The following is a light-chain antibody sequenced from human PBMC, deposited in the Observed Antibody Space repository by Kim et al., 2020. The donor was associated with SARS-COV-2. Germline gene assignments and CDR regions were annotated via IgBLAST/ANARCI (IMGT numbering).Light chain of an antibody. CDR1: QIVSTN. CDR2: GAS. V-gene: IGKV3-15*01. J-gene: IGKJ1*01. CDR3: QQYNNWPWWT. Sequence: SPGERATPSCRASQIVSTNLAWYQQKPGQAPRLLIYGASTRATGIPARFSGSGSGTEFTLTISSLQSEDFAVYYCQQYNNWPWWTFGQGTKVEIK.